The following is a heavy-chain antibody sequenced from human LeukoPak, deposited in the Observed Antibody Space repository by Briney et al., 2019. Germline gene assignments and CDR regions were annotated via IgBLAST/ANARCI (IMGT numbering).Heavy chain of an antibody. CDR1: GSTFSSYG. CDR3: AKENYDSSGYYDLFDY. Sequence: GGSLRLPCAASGSTFSSYGMHWVRQAPGKGLEWVAVISYDGSNKYYADSVKGRFTISRDNSKNTLYLQMNSLRAEDTAVYYCAKENYDSSGYYDLFDYWGQGTLVTVSS. V-gene: IGHV3-30*18. CDR2: ISYDGSNK. D-gene: IGHD3-22*01. J-gene: IGHJ4*02.